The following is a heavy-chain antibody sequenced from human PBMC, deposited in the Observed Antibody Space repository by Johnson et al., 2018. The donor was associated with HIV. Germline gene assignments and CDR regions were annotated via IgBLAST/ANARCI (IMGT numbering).Heavy chain of an antibody. D-gene: IGHD3-22*01. CDR2: IRSKPYSSAT. V-gene: IGHV3-73*02. CDR1: GLTFSDSA. CDR3: TRTDDAYHYDTFGYIDAFDI. Sequence: VRLVESGGGLVQPGGSLKLSCAASGLTFSDSALHWVRQAPEKGLEWVGRIRSKPYSSATAYAASVTGRFTISRDDSKNMTYLQMNSLKTEDTAVYYCTRTDDAYHYDTFGYIDAFDIWGQGTMVTVSS. J-gene: IGHJ3*02.